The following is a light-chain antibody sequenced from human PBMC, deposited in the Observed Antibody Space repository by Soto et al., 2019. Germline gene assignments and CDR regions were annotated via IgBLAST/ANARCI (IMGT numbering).Light chain of an antibody. CDR2: EVS. CDR1: QSLLHSDGKTY. V-gene: IGKV2-29*03. CDR3: MQAIDIPWT. Sequence: ILMTQTPRSLSIIPGQTASISCKSSQSLLHSDGKTYFYWYVQKAGQAPQPLIYEVSNRFSGVPGRFSGSGSRTDFTLKISRVEADDVGIYYCMQAIDIPWTFGQGTKVEIK. J-gene: IGKJ1*01.